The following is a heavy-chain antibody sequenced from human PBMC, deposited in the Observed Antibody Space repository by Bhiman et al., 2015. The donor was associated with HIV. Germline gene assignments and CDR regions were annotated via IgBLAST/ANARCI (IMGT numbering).Heavy chain of an antibody. J-gene: IGHJ4*02. V-gene: IGHV3-9*01. D-gene: IGHD3-22*01. Sequence: EVQLVESGGGLVQPGRSLRLSCAASGFSFDDYAMHWVRQVPGKGLEWVSGISWNSGSIGYADSVKGRFTISRDNAKNSLYLQMKNLRVEDTALYYCTRTFDSSGYFLDYYFDYWGQGTLVTVSS. CDR3: TRTFDSSGYFLDYYFDY. CDR2: ISWNSGSI. CDR1: GFSFDDYA.